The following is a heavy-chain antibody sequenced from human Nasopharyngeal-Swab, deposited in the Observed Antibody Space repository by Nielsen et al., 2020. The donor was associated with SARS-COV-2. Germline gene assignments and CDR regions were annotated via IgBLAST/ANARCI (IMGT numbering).Heavy chain of an antibody. Sequence: SETLSLTYTVSGGSISSSSYYWGWIRQPPGKGLEWIGSIYYSGSTYYNPSLKSRVTISVDTSKNQFSLKLSSVTAADTAVYYCARQSATRGTDGYDFSYWGQGTLVTVSS. CDR3: ARQSATRGTDGYDFSY. D-gene: IGHD5-12*01. V-gene: IGHV4-39*01. J-gene: IGHJ4*02. CDR2: IYYSGST. CDR1: GGSISSSSYY.